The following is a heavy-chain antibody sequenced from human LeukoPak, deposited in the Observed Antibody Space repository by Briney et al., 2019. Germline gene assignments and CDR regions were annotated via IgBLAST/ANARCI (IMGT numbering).Heavy chain of an antibody. D-gene: IGHD2-2*01. J-gene: IGHJ5*02. CDR1: GFTFSSYA. CDR2: ISGSGGST. Sequence: GGSLRLSCAASGFTFSSYAMSWVRQAPGKGLEWASAISGSGGSTYYADSVKGRFTISRDNSKNTLYLQMNSLRAEDTAVYYCAGYCSSTSCYRGENWFDPWGQGTLVTVSS. V-gene: IGHV3-23*01. CDR3: AGYCSSTSCYRGENWFDP.